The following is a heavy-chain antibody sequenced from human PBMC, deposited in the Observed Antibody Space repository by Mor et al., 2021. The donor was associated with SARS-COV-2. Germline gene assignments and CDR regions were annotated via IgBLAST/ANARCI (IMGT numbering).Heavy chain of an antibody. CDR3: TREGGRDGYNFYWYFDL. V-gene: IGHV3-30*07. Sequence: GRFTISRDNSKNTLYLQMNSLKTEDTAVYYCTREGGRDGYNFYWYFDLWGRGTLVTVSS. D-gene: IGHD5-12*01. J-gene: IGHJ2*01.